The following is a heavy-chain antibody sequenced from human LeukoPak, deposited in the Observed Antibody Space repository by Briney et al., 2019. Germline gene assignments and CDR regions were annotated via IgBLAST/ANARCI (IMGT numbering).Heavy chain of an antibody. V-gene: IGHV3-7*01. D-gene: IGHD6-19*01. Sequence: GGSLRLSCAASGFTFSSHWMSWVRQAPGKGLEWVANIKQDGSEKYYVDSVKGRFTISRDNAKNSLYLQMNSLRAEDTAVYYCARDLPSSGWGQGTLVTVSS. CDR1: GFTFSSHW. CDR3: ARDLPSSG. J-gene: IGHJ4*02. CDR2: IKQDGSEK.